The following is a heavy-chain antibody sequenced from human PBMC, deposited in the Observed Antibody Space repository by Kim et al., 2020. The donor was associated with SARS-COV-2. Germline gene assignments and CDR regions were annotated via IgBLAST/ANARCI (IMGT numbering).Heavy chain of an antibody. V-gene: IGHV4-59*13. CDR1: GGSISSYY. CDR3: ARAPPLSRWSGYSYFDY. CDR2: IYYSGST. J-gene: IGHJ4*02. D-gene: IGHD3-3*01. Sequence: SETLSLTCTVSGGSISSYYWSWIRQPPGKGLGWIGYIYYSGSTNYNPSLKSRVTISVDTSKNQFSLKLSSVTAADTAVYYCARAPPLSRWSGYSYFDYWGQGTLVTVSS.